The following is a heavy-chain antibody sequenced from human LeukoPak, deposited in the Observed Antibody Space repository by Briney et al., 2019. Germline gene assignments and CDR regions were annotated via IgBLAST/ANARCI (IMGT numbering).Heavy chain of an antibody. CDR3: ARYYSNYEAENYYYYYMDV. Sequence: SETLSLTCTVSGGSISSYYWSWIRQPAGKGLEWIGRIYTSGSTNYNPSLKSRVTMSVDTSKNQFSLKLSSVTAADTAVYYCARYYSNYEAENYYYYYMDVWGKGTTVTVSS. D-gene: IGHD4-11*01. CDR2: IYTSGST. J-gene: IGHJ6*03. CDR1: GGSISSYY. V-gene: IGHV4-4*07.